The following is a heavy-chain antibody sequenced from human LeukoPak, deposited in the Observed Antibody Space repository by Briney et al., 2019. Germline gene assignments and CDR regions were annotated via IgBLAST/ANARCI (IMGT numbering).Heavy chain of an antibody. V-gene: IGHV1-18*01. CDR1: VYTFTSYG. Sequence: ASVKVSCKASVYTFTSYGISWVRQAPGQGLEWMGWISAYNGNTNYAQKLQGRVTMTTDTSTSTAYMELRSLRSDDTAVYYCARDKSGYDVFDYWGQGTLVTVSS. CDR3: ARDKSGYDVFDY. J-gene: IGHJ4*02. D-gene: IGHD5-12*01. CDR2: ISAYNGNT.